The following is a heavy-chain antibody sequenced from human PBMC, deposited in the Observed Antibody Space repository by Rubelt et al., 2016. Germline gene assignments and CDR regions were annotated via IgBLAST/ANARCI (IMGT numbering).Heavy chain of an antibody. J-gene: IGHJ6*02. CDR3: ARLSITIFGVVVYYYGMDV. V-gene: IGHV1-8*01. CDR1: GYTFTSYD. CDR2: MNPNSGNT. Sequence: QVQLVQSGAEVKKPGASVKVSCKASGYTFTSYDINWVRQATGQGLEWMGWMNPNSGNTGYAQKFQGRVTMTRNTSISTADMEVSSLRSEDTAVYYCARLSITIFGVVVYYYGMDVWGQGTTVTVSS. D-gene: IGHD3-3*01.